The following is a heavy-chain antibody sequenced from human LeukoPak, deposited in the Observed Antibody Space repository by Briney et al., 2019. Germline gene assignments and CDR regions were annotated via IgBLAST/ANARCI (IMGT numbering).Heavy chain of an antibody. CDR2: ISGSGGST. Sequence: SGGSLRLSCAASGFTFSSYAMSWVRQARGKGLDWVSAISGSGGSTYYADSVKGRFTISRDNSKNTLYLQMNSLRAEDTAVYYCAKGELKPRGYSSSWYYFDYWGQGTLVTVSS. CDR1: GFTFSSYA. CDR3: AKGELKPRGYSSSWYYFDY. D-gene: IGHD6-13*01. V-gene: IGHV3-23*01. J-gene: IGHJ4*02.